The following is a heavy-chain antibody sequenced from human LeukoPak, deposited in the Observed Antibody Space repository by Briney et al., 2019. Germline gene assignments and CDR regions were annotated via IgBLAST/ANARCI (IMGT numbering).Heavy chain of an antibody. CDR1: GTSIRAYY. J-gene: IGHJ4*02. CDR2: IYYSGST. D-gene: IGHD2-21*02. V-gene: IGHV4-59*01. Sequence: SETLSLTCTVTGTSIRAYYWSWVRQPAGMGLEWIGSIYYSGSTYYNPSLKSRVTISVDTSKNQFSLKLSSVTAADTAVYYCAGMALAYCGGDCSSDYWGQGTLVTVSS. CDR3: AGMALAYCGGDCSSDY.